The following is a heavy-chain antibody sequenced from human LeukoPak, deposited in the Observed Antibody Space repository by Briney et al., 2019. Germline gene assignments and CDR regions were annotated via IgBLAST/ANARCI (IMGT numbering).Heavy chain of an antibody. J-gene: IGHJ4*02. Sequence: GGSLRLSCAASGFIFSDYGMHWVRQAPGKGLEWVAVIWNNGNNRYADSVKGRFTISRDNSKNTLSLQVSSLRAEDTAVYYCAKDRYSYAFEYFESWGQGTLVTVSS. CDR2: IWNNGNNR. CDR1: GFIFSDYG. D-gene: IGHD3-16*01. V-gene: IGHV3-30*02. CDR3: AKDRYSYAFEYFES.